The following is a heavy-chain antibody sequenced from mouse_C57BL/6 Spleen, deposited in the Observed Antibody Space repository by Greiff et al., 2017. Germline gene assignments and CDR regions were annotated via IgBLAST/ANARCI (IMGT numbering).Heavy chain of an antibody. D-gene: IGHD2-4*01. CDR3: AREGNYDDAMDY. CDR2: IYPGDGDT. Sequence: VQLVESGPELVKPGASVKISCKASGYAFSSSWMNWVKQRPGKGLEWIGRIYPGDGDTNYNGKFKGKATLTADKSSSTAYMQLSSLTSEDSAVYFCAREGNYDDAMDYWGQGTSVTVSS. V-gene: IGHV1-82*01. CDR1: GYAFSSSW. J-gene: IGHJ4*01.